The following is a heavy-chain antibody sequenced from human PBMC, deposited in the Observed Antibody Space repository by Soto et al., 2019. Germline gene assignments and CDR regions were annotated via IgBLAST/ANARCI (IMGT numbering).Heavy chain of an antibody. J-gene: IGHJ6*02. CDR3: AREDEAILGVVRNGMDV. CDR2: IYYSGST. V-gene: IGHV4-31*03. D-gene: IGHD3-3*01. Sequence: SETLSLTCTVSGGSISSGGYYWSWIRQHPGKGLEWIGYIYYSGSTYYNPSLKSRVTISVDTSKNQFSLKLSSVTAADTAVYYCAREDEAILGVVRNGMDVWGQGTTVTVSS. CDR1: GGSISSGGYY.